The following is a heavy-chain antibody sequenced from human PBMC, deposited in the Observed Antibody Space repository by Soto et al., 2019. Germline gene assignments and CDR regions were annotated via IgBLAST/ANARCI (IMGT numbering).Heavy chain of an antibody. Sequence: QLQLQESGPGLVNPSETLSLTCTVSGGSISNHYWSWIRQPPGKGLEWIGYIYYNGNTNYNPPLKSRVTMSVDTCMEQISLKSRSVTAPDTAVYYCTRAIGYSEYWGEGTLVTVSS. CDR1: GGSISNHY. CDR2: IYYNGNT. D-gene: IGHD6-13*01. J-gene: IGHJ4*02. V-gene: IGHV4-59*11. CDR3: TRAIGYSEY.